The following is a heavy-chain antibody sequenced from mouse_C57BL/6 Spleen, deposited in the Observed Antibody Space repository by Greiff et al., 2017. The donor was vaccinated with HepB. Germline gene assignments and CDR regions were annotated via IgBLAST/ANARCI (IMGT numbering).Heavy chain of an antibody. CDR2: IDPSDSYT. Sequence: QVHVKQPGAELVKPGASVKLSCKASGYTFTSYWMPWVTQRPGQGLEWIGEIDPSDSYTNYNQKFKGKATLTVDTSSSTAYMQLSSLTSEDSAVYYCASYSIYFYWYFEGWGTGTTVTVSS. CDR3: ASYSIYFYWYFEG. D-gene: IGHD2-5*01. V-gene: IGHV1-50*01. CDR1: GYTFTSYW. J-gene: IGHJ1*03.